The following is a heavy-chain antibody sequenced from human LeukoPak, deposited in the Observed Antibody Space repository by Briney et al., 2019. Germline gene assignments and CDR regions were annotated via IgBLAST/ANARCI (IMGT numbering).Heavy chain of an antibody. CDR2: IKQDGSEK. CDR3: SKGQELDDGVLES. CDR1: GFTFSSYW. J-gene: IGHJ4*02. D-gene: IGHD1-1*01. Sequence: PGGSLRLSCAASGFTFSSYWMSWVRQAPGKGLEWVANIKQDGSEKYYVDSVKGRFTISRDNAKNSLYLQMNSLSAEDTAIYYCSKGQELDDGVLESWGRGTLVTVSS. V-gene: IGHV3-7*05.